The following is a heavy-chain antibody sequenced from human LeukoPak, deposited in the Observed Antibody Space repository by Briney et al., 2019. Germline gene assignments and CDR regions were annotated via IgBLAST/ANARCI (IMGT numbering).Heavy chain of an antibody. CDR1: GYTFTSYA. CDR2: ISAYNGNT. Sequence: ASVKVSCKASGYTFTSYAISWVRQAPRQGLECMGWISAYNGNTYYAQNFQGRVTMTADTSTSTAYMELRSLRSDDTAVYYCARVSYNWFDPWGQGTLLTVS. V-gene: IGHV1-18*01. CDR3: ARVSYNWFDP. J-gene: IGHJ5*02. D-gene: IGHD6-6*01.